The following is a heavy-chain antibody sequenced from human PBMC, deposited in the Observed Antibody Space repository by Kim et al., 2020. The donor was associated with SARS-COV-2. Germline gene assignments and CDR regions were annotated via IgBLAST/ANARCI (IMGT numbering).Heavy chain of an antibody. CDR3: ARDGGYPLGACDI. Sequence: YSPSLKSPVTISVATAKNQFSLKLKSVTAADTAVYYCARDGGYPLGACDIWGQGTMVTVSS. D-gene: IGHD5-18*01. V-gene: IGHV4-59*01. J-gene: IGHJ3*02.